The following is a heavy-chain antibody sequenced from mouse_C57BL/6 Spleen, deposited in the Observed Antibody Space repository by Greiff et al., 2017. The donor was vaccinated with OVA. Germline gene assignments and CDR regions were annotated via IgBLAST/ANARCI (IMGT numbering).Heavy chain of an antibody. CDR3: ARRGAQATSYAMDY. V-gene: IGHV1-72*01. Sequence: QVQLQQPGAELVKPGASVKLSCKASGYTFTSYWMHWVKQRPGRGLEWIGRIDPNSGGTKYNEKFKSKATLTVDKPSGTAYMQVSSLTSEDSAVYSCARRGAQATSYAMDYWGQGTSVTVSS. J-gene: IGHJ4*01. D-gene: IGHD3-2*02. CDR1: GYTFTSYW. CDR2: IDPNSGGT.